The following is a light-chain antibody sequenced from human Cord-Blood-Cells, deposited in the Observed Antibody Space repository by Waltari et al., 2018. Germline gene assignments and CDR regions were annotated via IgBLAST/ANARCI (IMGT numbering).Light chain of an antibody. V-gene: IGKV1-39*01. J-gene: IGKJ5*01. CDR2: AAS. Sequence: DIQMTQSPSSLSASVGYRVTITCRASQSISSYLNWYQQKPGKAPKLLIYAASSLQSGVPSRFSGSGSGTDFTLTISSLQPEDFATYYCQQSYSTSPITFGQGTRLEIK. CDR1: QSISSY. CDR3: QQSYSTSPIT.